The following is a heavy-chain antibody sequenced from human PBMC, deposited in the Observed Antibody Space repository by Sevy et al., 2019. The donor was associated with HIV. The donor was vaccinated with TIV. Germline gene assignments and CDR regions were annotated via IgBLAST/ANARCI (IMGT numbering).Heavy chain of an antibody. CDR3: AKAGLQGVWLPFDY. D-gene: IGHD3-22*01. Sequence: GGSLRLSCAASEFTFSSYAMSWVRQAPGKGLEWVSAIRGSGGSTYYADSVKGRFTISRDNSKNTLYLQMNSLRAEDTAVYYCAKAGLQGVWLPFDYWGQGTLVTVSS. CDR1: EFTFSSYA. V-gene: IGHV3-23*01. J-gene: IGHJ4*02. CDR2: IRGSGGST.